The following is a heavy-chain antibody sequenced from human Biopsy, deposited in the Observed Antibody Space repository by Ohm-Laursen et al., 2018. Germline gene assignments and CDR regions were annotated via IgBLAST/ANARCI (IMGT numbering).Heavy chain of an antibody. V-gene: IGHV4-59*01. Sequence: GTLSLTCTVSGGSIKSYYWNWIRQSPGKGLEWIGFIYYTGHTNYNPSRKSRATISVDTSKNQFSLKVISVTAADTAVYYCARLTGDPSYWGQGILVTVSS. J-gene: IGHJ4*02. CDR2: IYYTGHT. CDR1: GGSIKSYY. CDR3: ARLTGDPSY. D-gene: IGHD7-27*01.